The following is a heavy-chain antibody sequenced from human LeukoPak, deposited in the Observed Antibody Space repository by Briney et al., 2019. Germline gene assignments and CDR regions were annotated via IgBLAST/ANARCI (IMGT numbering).Heavy chain of an antibody. Sequence: GGSLRLSCAASGFTFSSYDMIWVPQAPGKGLECFPTISGSGAITYYADSVKGRFTNSRDNSKNTLYMQMNSLRAKDTAVYYCAKNMRNLKRELLWFGELSFDYWGQGTLVTVSS. J-gene: IGHJ4*02. CDR2: ISGSGAIT. V-gene: IGHV3-23*01. CDR1: GFTFSSYD. D-gene: IGHD3-10*01. CDR3: AKNMRNLKRELLWFGELSFDY.